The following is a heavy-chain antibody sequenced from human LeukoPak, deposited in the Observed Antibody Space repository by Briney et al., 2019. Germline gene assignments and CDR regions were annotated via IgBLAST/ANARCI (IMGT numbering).Heavy chain of an antibody. CDR1: GGSVSSVNNY. V-gene: IGHV4-61*01. CDR2: VSYSGGT. J-gene: IGHJ4*02. Sequence: SETLSLTCAVSGGSVSSVNNYWTWMRQPPGTGLECIGYVSYSGGTRYSPSLQTRVTISADTSKNQVSLKLNSVTAADTAIYYCARMRYSSGCFDYWGQGTPVSVSS. D-gene: IGHD6-19*01. CDR3: ARMRYSSGCFDY.